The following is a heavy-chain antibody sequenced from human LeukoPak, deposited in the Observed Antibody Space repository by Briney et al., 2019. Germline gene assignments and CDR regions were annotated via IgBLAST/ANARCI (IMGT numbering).Heavy chain of an antibody. D-gene: IGHD6-19*01. CDR3: AKQVAVAGTYPVDY. Sequence: GSLRLSFAASGFTVSSNYMSWVRQAPGKGLEWVSIIYSGGSTYYADSVKGRFTISRHNSKNTLYLQMNSLRAEDTAVYYCAKQVAVAGTYPVDYWGQGTLVTVSS. CDR1: GFTVSSNY. V-gene: IGHV3-53*04. J-gene: IGHJ4*02. CDR2: IYSGGST.